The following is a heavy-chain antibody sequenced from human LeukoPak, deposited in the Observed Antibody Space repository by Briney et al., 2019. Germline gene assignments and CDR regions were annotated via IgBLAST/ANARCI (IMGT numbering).Heavy chain of an antibody. J-gene: IGHJ6*02. CDR1: GYTFTSYD. Sequence: SSVKVSCKASGYTFTSYDINWVRQATGQGLEWMGWMNPNSGNTGYAQKFHVRVTMTRNTSISTAYMELSSLRSEDTAVYYCASDAVAGYYYYCMDVWGQGTTVTVSS. CDR2: MNPNSGNT. D-gene: IGHD6-19*01. V-gene: IGHV1-8*01. CDR3: ASDAVAGYYYYCMDV.